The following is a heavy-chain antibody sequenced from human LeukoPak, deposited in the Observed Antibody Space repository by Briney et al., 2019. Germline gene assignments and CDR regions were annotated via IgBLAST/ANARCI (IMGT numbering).Heavy chain of an antibody. J-gene: IGHJ4*02. CDR3: ARDFGITMIVVGFDY. Sequence: PGGSLRLSCAASGFTFSSYAMHWVRQAPGKGLEWVAVISYDGSNKYYADSVKCRFTISRDNSKNTLYLQMNSLRAEDTAVYYCARDFGITMIVVGFDYWGQGTLVTVSS. CDR2: ISYDGSNK. CDR1: GFTFSSYA. D-gene: IGHD3-22*01. V-gene: IGHV3-30*04.